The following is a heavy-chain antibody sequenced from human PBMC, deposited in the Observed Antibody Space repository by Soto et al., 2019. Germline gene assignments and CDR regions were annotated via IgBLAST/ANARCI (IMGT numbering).Heavy chain of an antibody. CDR3: ARGPLLPGATSWLDP. D-gene: IGHD2-2*01. Sequence: QVQLVQSGAEVKTPGSSVEVSCKASGGIFSSFSITWVRQVPGHGLEWMGGIIPMTGTPNYAEKFQGRLTLNADASTRTGYLVQSSLKTEDTAVYYGARGPLLPGATSWLDPWGQGTVVIVSS. V-gene: IGHV1-69*01. CDR2: IIPMTGTP. CDR1: GGIFSSFS. J-gene: IGHJ5*02.